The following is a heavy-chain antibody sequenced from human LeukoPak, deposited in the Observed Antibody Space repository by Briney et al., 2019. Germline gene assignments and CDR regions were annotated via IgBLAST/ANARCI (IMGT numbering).Heavy chain of an antibody. Sequence: GGSLRLSCEASGFKFSDSGMNWVRQAPGKGLEWVAFIRYDGTNKHYADSVKGRFSIFRDNSKNTLFLQMNSLRAEDTAVYYCAKDRGWFGGSLANFDDWGQGTLVTVSS. V-gene: IGHV3-30*02. J-gene: IGHJ4*02. CDR2: IRYDGTNK. D-gene: IGHD3-10*01. CDR1: GFKFSDSG. CDR3: AKDRGWFGGSLANFDD.